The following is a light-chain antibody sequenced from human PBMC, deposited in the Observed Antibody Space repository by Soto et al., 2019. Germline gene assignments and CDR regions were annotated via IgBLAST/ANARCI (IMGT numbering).Light chain of an antibody. CDR1: QSIDNNH. Sequence: EIVLTQSPGTLSLSPGERVTLSCRTSQSIDNNHLAWYQQKPGQAPRLLIHGTSNRATGIPDRFSGSGSGTDFTLTISSLEPEDFAVYYCQQRSNWPRTFGPGTKVDIK. V-gene: IGKV3D-20*02. J-gene: IGKJ3*01. CDR3: QQRSNWPRT. CDR2: GTS.